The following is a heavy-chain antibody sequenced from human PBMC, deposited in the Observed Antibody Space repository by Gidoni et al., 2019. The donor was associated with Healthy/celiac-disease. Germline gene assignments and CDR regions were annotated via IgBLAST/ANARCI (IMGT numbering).Heavy chain of an antibody. V-gene: IGHV3-49*04. D-gene: IGHD2-21*02. CDR3: TRAACGGDCAMGYFDY. CDR2: IRSKAYGGTT. J-gene: IGHJ4*02. CDR1: GFTLGDYA. Sequence: EVQLVESGGGLVQPGRSLRLSCTASGFTLGDYAMSWVRQAPGKGLEWVGFIRSKAYGGTTEYAASVKGRFTISRDDSKSIAYLQMNSLKTEDTAVYYCTRAACGGDCAMGYFDYWGQGTLVTVSS.